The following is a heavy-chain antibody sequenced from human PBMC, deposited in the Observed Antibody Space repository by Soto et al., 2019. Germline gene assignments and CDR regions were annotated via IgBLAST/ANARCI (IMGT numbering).Heavy chain of an antibody. V-gene: IGHV4-30-4*01. CDR3: PRGSLRFLEWFPYYSGMDV. CDR1: GGSISSGDYY. CDR2: IYYSGST. D-gene: IGHD3-3*01. J-gene: IGHJ6*02. Sequence: PSETLSLTCTVSGGSISSGDYYWSWIRQPPGKGLEWIGYIYYSGSTYYNPSLKSRVTISVDTSKNQFSLKLSSVTAADTAGCSCPRGSLRFLEWFPYYSGMDVWGQGTTLTVSS.